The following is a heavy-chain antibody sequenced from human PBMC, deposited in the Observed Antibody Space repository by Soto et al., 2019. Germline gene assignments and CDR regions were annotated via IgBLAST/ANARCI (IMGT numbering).Heavy chain of an antibody. Sequence: QVQLQESGPGLVKPSQTLSLTRTVSGGSISSGDYYWNWIRQPPGKGLEWIGYIYYSGSTYYNPSLKSRVTISIDTSKNQFSLKLSFVTAADTAVYYCARGTVNGWFDPWGQGTLVTVSS. CDR2: IYYSGST. D-gene: IGHD4-17*01. CDR1: GGSISSGDYY. J-gene: IGHJ5*02. V-gene: IGHV4-30-4*01. CDR3: ARGTVNGWFDP.